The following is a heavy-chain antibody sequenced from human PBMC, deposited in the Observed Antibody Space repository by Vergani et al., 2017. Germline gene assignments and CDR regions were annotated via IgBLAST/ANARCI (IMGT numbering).Heavy chain of an antibody. D-gene: IGHD6-19*01. J-gene: IGHJ4*02. V-gene: IGHV3-11*01. CDR3: AKDSPWLAPFDY. CDR1: GFTFSDYY. CDR2: ISSSGSTI. Sequence: VQLVESGGGVVQPGRSLRLSCAASGFTFSDYYMSWIRQAPGKGLEWVSYISSSGSTIYYADSVKGRFTISRDNAKNSLYLQMNSLRAEDTAVYYCAKDSPWLAPFDYWGQGTLVTVSS.